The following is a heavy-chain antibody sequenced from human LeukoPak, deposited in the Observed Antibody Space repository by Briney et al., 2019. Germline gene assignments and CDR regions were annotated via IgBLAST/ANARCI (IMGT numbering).Heavy chain of an antibody. CDR2: ISYSGGH. CDR3: ARRVIRSAAGVPDTWLAP. CDR1: GGSISNYY. V-gene: IGHV4-59*08. D-gene: IGHD3-3*01. Sequence: PSETLSLTYTLSGGSISNYYWNCIRHHPGKGLEWVVHISYSGGHKYNPSLQSRLTILIDTSKNQFSLNLSSVTAADTAVYYCARRVIRSAAGVPDTWLAPWGQGILVTVSS. J-gene: IGHJ5*02.